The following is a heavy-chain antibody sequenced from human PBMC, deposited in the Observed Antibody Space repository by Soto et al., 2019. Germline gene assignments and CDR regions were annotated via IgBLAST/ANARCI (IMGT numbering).Heavy chain of an antibody. CDR3: ARGDDYGDEGDFDY. Sequence: QVPLVESGGGVVQPGRSLRLSCAASGFTFSSYGMHWVRQAPGKGLEWVAVIWYDGSNKYYADSVKGRFTISRDNFXNTLYLQMNSLRAEDTAVYYCARGDDYGDEGDFDYWGQGTLVTVSS. CDR1: GFTFSSYG. J-gene: IGHJ4*02. V-gene: IGHV3-33*01. D-gene: IGHD4-17*01. CDR2: IWYDGSNK.